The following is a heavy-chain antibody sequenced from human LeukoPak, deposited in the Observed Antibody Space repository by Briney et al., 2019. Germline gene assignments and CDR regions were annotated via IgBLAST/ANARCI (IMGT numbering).Heavy chain of an antibody. CDR1: GYTFTGYY. Sequence: ASVKDSCKASGYTFTGYYMHWVRQAPGQGLEWMGWINPNSGGTNYAQKFQGRVTMSRDTSISTAYMELSRLRSDDTAVYYCARAPAPGIAAALSFDYWGQGTLVTVSS. CDR3: ARAPAPGIAAALSFDY. D-gene: IGHD6-13*01. V-gene: IGHV1-2*02. CDR2: INPNSGGT. J-gene: IGHJ4*02.